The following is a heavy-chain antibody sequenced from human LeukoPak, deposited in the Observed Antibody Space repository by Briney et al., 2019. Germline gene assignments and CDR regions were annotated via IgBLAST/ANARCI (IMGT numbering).Heavy chain of an antibody. CDR3: ARGYYDSSGCSPELRHGWFQH. CDR2: IYYSGST. Sequence: PSQTLSLTCTVSGGSISSGDYYWSWIRQPPGKGLEWIGYIYYSGSTYYNPSLKSRVTISVDTSKNQFSLKLSSVTAADTAVYYCARGYYDSSGCSPELRHGWFQHWGQGTLVTVSS. CDR1: GGSISSGDYY. D-gene: IGHD3-22*01. J-gene: IGHJ1*01. V-gene: IGHV4-30-4*01.